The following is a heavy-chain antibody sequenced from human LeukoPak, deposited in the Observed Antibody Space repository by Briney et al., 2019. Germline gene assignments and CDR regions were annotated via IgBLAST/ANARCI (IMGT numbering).Heavy chain of an antibody. CDR1: GFTLSNYS. V-gene: IGHV3-48*04. J-gene: IGHJ5*02. CDR3: VRAHHPGGWSDP. Sequence: TGGSLRLSCAVSGFTLSNYSMNWVRQAPGKGLEWISYISGSGFTIHYADSVKGRFTISRGNAKNSLYLQMNSLTAEDTAVHYCVRAHHPGGWSDPWGQGTLVTVSS. D-gene: IGHD3-10*01. CDR2: ISGSGFTI.